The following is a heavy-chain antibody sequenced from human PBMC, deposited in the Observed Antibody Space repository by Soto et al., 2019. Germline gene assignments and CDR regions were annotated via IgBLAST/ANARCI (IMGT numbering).Heavy chain of an antibody. CDR2: FNPTRGST. D-gene: IGHD6-13*01. J-gene: IGHJ4*02. V-gene: IGHV1-46*01. CDR3: ARDLAAGDY. CDR1: GYTFINYY. Sequence: QVQLVQSGAEVKKPGASVKLSCKASGYTFINYYIHWLRQAPGQGLEWMGIFNPTRGSTNYAQKLQGRVTLTMATSTRQVYMELTRLRFDDTAVYYCARDLAAGDYWGQGTLVTVSS.